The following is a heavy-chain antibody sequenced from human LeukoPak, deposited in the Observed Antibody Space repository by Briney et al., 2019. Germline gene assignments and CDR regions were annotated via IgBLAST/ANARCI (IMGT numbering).Heavy chain of an antibody. V-gene: IGHV4-39*07. J-gene: IGHJ4*02. CDR3: ARDSCSSTSCRKKFDN. Sequence: KPSETLSLTCTVSGDSISSANYYWGWVRQPPGKWLEWIGSIYFSGSTYYNPSLKSRVTISVETSKVQFSLKLSSVTAADTAVYYCARDSCSSTSCRKKFDNWGQGTLVTVSS. D-gene: IGHD2-2*01. CDR1: GDSISSANYY. CDR2: IYFSGST.